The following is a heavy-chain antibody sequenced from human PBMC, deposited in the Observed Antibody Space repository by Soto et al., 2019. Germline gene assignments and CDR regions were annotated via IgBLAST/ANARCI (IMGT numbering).Heavy chain of an antibody. Sequence: QVQLQQWGAGLLKPSETLSLTCAVYGGSFSGYYWSWIRQPPGKGLEWIGEINHSVSTNYNPSLKSRVTISVDTSKNQFSLKLSSVTAADTAVYYCARGSVLWFGELSWWFDPWGQGTLVTVSS. CDR3: ARGSVLWFGELSWWFDP. D-gene: IGHD3-10*01. V-gene: IGHV4-34*01. CDR1: GGSFSGYY. J-gene: IGHJ5*02. CDR2: INHSVST.